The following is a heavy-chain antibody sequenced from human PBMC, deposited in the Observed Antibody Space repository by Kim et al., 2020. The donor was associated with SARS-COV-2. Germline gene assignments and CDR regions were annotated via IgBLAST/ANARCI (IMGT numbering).Heavy chain of an antibody. V-gene: IGHV3-30*02. J-gene: IGHJ3*02. D-gene: IGHD2-21*01. CDR3: AKDRIVVVIAPPADDAFDI. Sequence: RFTISRDNSKTTLYLQMNSLRAEDTAVYYCAKDRIVVVIAPPADDAFDIWGQGTMVTVSS.